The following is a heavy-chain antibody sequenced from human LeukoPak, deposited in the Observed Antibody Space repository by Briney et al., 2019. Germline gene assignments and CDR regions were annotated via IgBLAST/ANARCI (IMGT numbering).Heavy chain of an antibody. Sequence: PSETLSLTCAVSGYSISSGYYWGWIRQPPGKGLEWIGSIYHSGSTYYNPSLKSRVTISVDTSKNQFSLKLSSVTAADTAVYYCAHSSSSPDRYYYYYYYMDVWGKGTTVTVSS. V-gene: IGHV4-38-2*01. CDR1: GYSISSGYY. CDR2: IYHSGST. D-gene: IGHD6-6*01. CDR3: AHSSSSPDRYYYYYYYMDV. J-gene: IGHJ6*03.